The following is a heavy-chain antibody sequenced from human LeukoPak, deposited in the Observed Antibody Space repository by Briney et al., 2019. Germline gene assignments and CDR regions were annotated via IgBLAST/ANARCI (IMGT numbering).Heavy chain of an antibody. CDR2: ISYSGST. Sequence: SETLSLTCTVSGGSISSSSYFWRWIRQPPGKGLEWIGSISYSGSTYYNPSLKSRVTISVGTSKNQFSLKLNSVTAADTAVYYCARSVNIVVEYYFDYWSQGTLVTVSS. D-gene: IGHD2-15*01. J-gene: IGHJ4*02. V-gene: IGHV4-39*01. CDR1: GGSISSSSYF. CDR3: ARSVNIVVEYYFDY.